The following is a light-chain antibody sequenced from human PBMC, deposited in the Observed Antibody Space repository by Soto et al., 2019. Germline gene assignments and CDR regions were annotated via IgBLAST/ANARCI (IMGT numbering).Light chain of an antibody. CDR3: SSYKSSSTYL. Sequence: QSALTQPASVSGSPGQSITISCTGTSSDVGGYNYVSWYQQHPGKAPKLMIYEVSNRPSGVSNRFSGSKSGNTASLTISGLQAEDEADYYCSSYKSSSTYLFGPGTNVTVL. CDR2: EVS. V-gene: IGLV2-14*01. J-gene: IGLJ1*01. CDR1: SSDVGGYNY.